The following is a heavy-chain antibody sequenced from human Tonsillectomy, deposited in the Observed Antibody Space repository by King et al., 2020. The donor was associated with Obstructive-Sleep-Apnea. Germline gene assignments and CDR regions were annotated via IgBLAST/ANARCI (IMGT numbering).Heavy chain of an antibody. CDR1: GFTFSNAW. Sequence: VQLVESGGGLVKPGGSLRLSCVDSGFTFSNAWMSWVRQAPGKGLEWGGRSKSNTDGGTTDYASPVKGRFTISRDDSKNTLYVQMNSLKTEDTAVYYCATGGDSSSWYSGLDYWGQGTLVTVSS. J-gene: IGHJ4*02. CDR2: SKSNTDGGTT. CDR3: ATGGDSSSWYSGLDY. V-gene: IGHV3-15*01. D-gene: IGHD6-13*01.